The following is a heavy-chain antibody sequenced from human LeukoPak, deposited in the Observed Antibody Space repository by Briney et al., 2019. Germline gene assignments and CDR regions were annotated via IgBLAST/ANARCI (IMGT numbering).Heavy chain of an antibody. V-gene: IGHV1-46*01. J-gene: IGHJ4*02. D-gene: IGHD2-21*02. CDR2: INPSGGST. CDR1: GYSFTSYY. Sequence: ASVKVSCKASGYSFTSYYMHWVRQAPGQGLEWMGIINPSGGSTSYAQKFQGRVTMTRDMSTSTVYMELSSLRSEDTAVYYCARGWGPRDYFDYWGQGTLVTVSS. CDR3: ARGWGPRDYFDY.